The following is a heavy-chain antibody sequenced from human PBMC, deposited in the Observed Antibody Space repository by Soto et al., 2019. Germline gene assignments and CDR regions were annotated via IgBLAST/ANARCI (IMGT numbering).Heavy chain of an antibody. V-gene: IGHV3-48*01. CDR2: IKSSSSPI. J-gene: IGHJ4*02. CDR3: MSGSYSSGYNY. Sequence: GGSLRLSCTASGFTFGSFNMNWVRQAPGKGLEWLSYIKSSSSPIYYADSVKGRFPISRDNAKNSLYLQMSSLRVEDTAVYYCMSGSYSSGYNYWGQGTLVTVSS. CDR1: GFTFGSFN. D-gene: IGHD5-12*01.